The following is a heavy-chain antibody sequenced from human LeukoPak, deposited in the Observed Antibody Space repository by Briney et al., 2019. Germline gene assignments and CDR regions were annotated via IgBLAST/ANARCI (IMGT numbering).Heavy chain of an antibody. V-gene: IGHV3-30*18. J-gene: IGHJ4*02. Sequence: GGSLRLSCAASGFTFSSYGMHWVRQAPGKGLEWVAVISYDGSNKYYADSVKGRFTISRDNSKNTLYLQMNSLRAEDTAVYYCAKDSSLNYWGQGALVTVSS. CDR1: GFTFSSYG. CDR2: ISYDGSNK. CDR3: AKDSSLNY.